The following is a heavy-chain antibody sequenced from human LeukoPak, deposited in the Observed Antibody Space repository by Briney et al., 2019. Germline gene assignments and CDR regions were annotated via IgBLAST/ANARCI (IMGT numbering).Heavy chain of an antibody. CDR1: GFTFGSYG. Sequence: GGSLRLSCAASGFTFGSYGMHWVRQAPGKGLEWVAVIWYDGGNKYYADSVKGRFTISRDNSKNTLYLQMNSLRAEDTAVYYCARGATWVRFDYWGQGTLVTVSS. CDR2: IWYDGGNK. D-gene: IGHD3-10*01. CDR3: ARGATWVRFDY. V-gene: IGHV3-33*01. J-gene: IGHJ4*02.